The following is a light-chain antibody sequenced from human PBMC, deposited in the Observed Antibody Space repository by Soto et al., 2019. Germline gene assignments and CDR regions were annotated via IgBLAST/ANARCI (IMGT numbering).Light chain of an antibody. Sequence: QLVLTQSPSASASLGASVNLTFTLSIWHSNYAIAWHQQQSEKGPRYLMKLNSDGSHSKGDGIPDRFSGSSSGAERYLTISSLQSEDEADYYCQTWGSGIVVFGGGTKLTVL. CDR1: IWHSNYA. CDR2: LNSDGSH. J-gene: IGLJ2*01. V-gene: IGLV4-69*01. CDR3: QTWGSGIVV.